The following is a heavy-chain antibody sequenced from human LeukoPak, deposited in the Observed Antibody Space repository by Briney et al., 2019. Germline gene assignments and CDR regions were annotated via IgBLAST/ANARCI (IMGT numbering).Heavy chain of an antibody. Sequence: GGSLRLSCVASGITFSSYSMNWVRQAPGKGLEWVSYISSCSGTINYADSVKGRFTISRDNAKNSLYLQMNSLRAEDTAVYYCARDQGGVGYWGQGTLVTVSS. D-gene: IGHD3-16*01. J-gene: IGHJ4*02. CDR2: ISSCSGTI. CDR3: ARDQGGVGY. V-gene: IGHV3-48*01. CDR1: GITFSSYS.